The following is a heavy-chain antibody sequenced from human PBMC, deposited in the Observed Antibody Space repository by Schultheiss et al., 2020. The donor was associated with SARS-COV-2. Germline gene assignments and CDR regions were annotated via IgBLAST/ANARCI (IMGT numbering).Heavy chain of an antibody. J-gene: IGHJ4*02. V-gene: IGHV4-34*01. CDR1: GGSISSYY. CDR3: ARGRGPTYFYYDSRGYYFDY. Sequence: SETLSLTCTVSGGSISSYYWSWIRQPPGKGLEWIGEINHSGSTNYNPSLKSRVTISVDTSKNQFSLKLSSVTAADTAVYYCARGRGPTYFYYDSRGYYFDYWGQGTLVTVSS. CDR2: INHSGST. D-gene: IGHD3-22*01.